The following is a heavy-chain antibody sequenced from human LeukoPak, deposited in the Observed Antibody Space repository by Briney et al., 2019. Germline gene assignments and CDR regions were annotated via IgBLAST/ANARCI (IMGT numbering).Heavy chain of an antibody. V-gene: IGHV3-15*01. CDR3: TTEWD. CDR2: IRSKTDGGTA. CDR1: GSGFTFRNAW. J-gene: IGHJ4*02. D-gene: IGHD1-26*01. Sequence: GGSLRLSCTASGSGFTFRNAWLSWVRQAPGKGLEWVGRIRSKTDGGTADYVAPVKGRFTISRDDSKDTLYLQMNSLETEDTGVYYCTTEWDWGQGTLVTVSS.